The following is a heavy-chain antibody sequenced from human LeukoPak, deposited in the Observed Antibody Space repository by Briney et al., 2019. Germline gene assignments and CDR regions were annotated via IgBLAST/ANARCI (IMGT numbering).Heavy chain of an antibody. Sequence: GESLKISCKTSGYTFTNFWIAWVRQMPGKGLEWMGIIYPGDSDTRYSPSFQGQVTISADKSISTAYLQWSSLKASDTAMYYCARLNSSSLDYWGQGTLVTVSS. CDR2: IYPGDSDT. CDR1: GYTFTNFW. CDR3: ARLNSSSLDY. V-gene: IGHV5-51*01. J-gene: IGHJ4*02. D-gene: IGHD6-13*01.